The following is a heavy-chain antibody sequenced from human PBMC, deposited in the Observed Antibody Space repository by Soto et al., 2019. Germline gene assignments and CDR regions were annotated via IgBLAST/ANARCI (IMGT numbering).Heavy chain of an antibody. CDR2: IYYSGGT. V-gene: IGHV4-31*03. CDR1: GGSISTGGYY. J-gene: IGHJ6*03. D-gene: IGHD5-12*01. CDR3: ARKDSGYADYMDV. Sequence: QVQLQESGPGLVKPSQTLSLTCTVSGGSISTGGYYWSWIRQHPGKGLEWIGYIYYSGGTYYNPSLKSRVTISVDTSENQFSLRLSSVTAADTAVYYCARKDSGYADYMDVWGKGTTVTLSS.